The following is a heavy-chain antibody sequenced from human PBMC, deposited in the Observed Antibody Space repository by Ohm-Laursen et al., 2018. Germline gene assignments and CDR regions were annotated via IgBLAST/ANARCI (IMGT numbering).Heavy chain of an antibody. CDR3: ARDEQQLVRYYYGMDV. CDR2: INPNSGGT. D-gene: IGHD6-13*01. J-gene: IGHJ6*02. CDR1: GYTFTDYY. V-gene: IGHV1-2*02. Sequence: SSVKVSCKASGYTFTDYYMHWVRQAPGQGLEWMGWINPNSGGTKYEQKFQGRVTMTRDTPISTAYMELSRLRSDDTAVYYCARDEQQLVRYYYGMDVWGQGTTVTVSS.